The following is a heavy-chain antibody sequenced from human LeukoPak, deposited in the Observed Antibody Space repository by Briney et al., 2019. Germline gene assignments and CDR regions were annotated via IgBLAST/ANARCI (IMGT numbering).Heavy chain of an antibody. CDR3: AKDPSYGSGNRGPTGXDY. CDR2: ISGSGGST. J-gene: IGHJ4*02. V-gene: IGHV3-23*01. CDR1: GFTFSSYA. Sequence: PGGSLRLSCAASGFTFSSYAMSWVRQAPGKGLEWVSAISGSGGSTYYADSVKGRFTISRDNSKNTLYLQMNSLRAEDTAVYYCAKDPSYGSGNRGPTGXDYXXXGTXVTVSS. D-gene: IGHD3-10*01.